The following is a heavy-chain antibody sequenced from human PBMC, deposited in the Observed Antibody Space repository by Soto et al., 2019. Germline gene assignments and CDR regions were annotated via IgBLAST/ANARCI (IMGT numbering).Heavy chain of an antibody. CDR1: GGSFTSYY. V-gene: IGHV4-34*01. Sequence: QVRLQQWGAGLLKPSETLSLTCAVYGGSFTSYYWSWIRQPPGKGLEWIGDISHGGITNYNPSLKSRVTISLDTSQNHFSLRLTSVTAADTAVYYCARDFDYGVQGTLVTVSS. J-gene: IGHJ4*02. CDR2: ISHGGIT. CDR3: ARDFDY.